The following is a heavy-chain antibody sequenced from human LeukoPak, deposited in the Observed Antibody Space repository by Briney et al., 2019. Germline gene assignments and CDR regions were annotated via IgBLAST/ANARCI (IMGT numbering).Heavy chain of an antibody. CDR3: ARGGPRIAAAGVPFDY. CDR2: ISYDGSNK. D-gene: IGHD6-13*01. CDR1: GFTFSSYA. Sequence: GGSLRLSCAASGFTFSSYAMHWVRQAPGKGLEWVAVISYDGSNKYYADSVKGRFTISRDNSKNTLYLQMNSLRAEDTAVYYCARGGPRIAAAGVPFDYWGQGTLVTVSS. V-gene: IGHV3-30-3*01. J-gene: IGHJ4*02.